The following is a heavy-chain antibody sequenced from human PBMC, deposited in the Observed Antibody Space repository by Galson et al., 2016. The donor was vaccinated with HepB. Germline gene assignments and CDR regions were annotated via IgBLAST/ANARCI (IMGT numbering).Heavy chain of an antibody. D-gene: IGHD2-21*01. CDR1: GFTFTNAW. CDR3: TVTVDVDYYDY. CDR2: IKSKADGGTV. Sequence: SLRLSCAASGFTFTNAWMTWVRQAPGKGLEWVAHIKSKADGGTVDYAAPVKGRFTISRDESKNTLYLQMNSLKAEDTALYYCTVTVDVDYYDYWGQGTLVTVSS. J-gene: IGHJ4*02. V-gene: IGHV3-15*01.